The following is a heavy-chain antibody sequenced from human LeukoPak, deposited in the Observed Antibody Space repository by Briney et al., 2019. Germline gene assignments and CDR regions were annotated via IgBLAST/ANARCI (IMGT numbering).Heavy chain of an antibody. Sequence: SETLSLTCAVYGGSFSGYYWSWIRQPPGKGLEWIGEINHSGSTNYNPFLKSRVTISVDTSKNQFSLKLSSVTAADTAVYYCARDSGSYSAQNAFDIWGQGTMVTVSS. CDR3: ARDSGSYSAQNAFDI. CDR1: GGSFSGYY. CDR2: INHSGST. D-gene: IGHD1-26*01. V-gene: IGHV4-34*01. J-gene: IGHJ3*02.